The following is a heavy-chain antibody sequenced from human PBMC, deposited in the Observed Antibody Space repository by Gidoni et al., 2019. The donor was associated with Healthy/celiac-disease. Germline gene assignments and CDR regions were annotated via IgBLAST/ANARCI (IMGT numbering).Heavy chain of an antibody. J-gene: IGHJ1*01. CDR2: ISGSGGST. CDR1: GFTFSSYA. CDR3: AKPRRIVYFQH. Sequence: EVQLLASGGGLVQPGVSLRLSCAASGFTFSSYAMSWVRQAPGKGLGWVSAISGSGGSTYYADSVKGRFTISRDNSKNTLYLQMNSLRAEDTAVYYCAKPRRIVYFQHWGQGTLVTVSS. D-gene: IGHD1-26*01. V-gene: IGHV3-23*01.